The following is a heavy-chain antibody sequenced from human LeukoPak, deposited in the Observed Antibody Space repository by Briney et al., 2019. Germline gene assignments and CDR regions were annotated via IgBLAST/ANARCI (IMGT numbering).Heavy chain of an antibody. CDR1: GGSISSYY. Sequence: SETLSLTCTVSGGSISSYYWSWIRQPPGKGLEWIGYIYYSGSTNYNPSLKSRVSISLDTSRNQFFLNLSSVTATDTAVYYCARSFGSKNAFDVWGQGTVVTVSS. V-gene: IGHV4-59*08. CDR2: IYYSGST. CDR3: ARSFGSKNAFDV. J-gene: IGHJ3*01. D-gene: IGHD3-3*01.